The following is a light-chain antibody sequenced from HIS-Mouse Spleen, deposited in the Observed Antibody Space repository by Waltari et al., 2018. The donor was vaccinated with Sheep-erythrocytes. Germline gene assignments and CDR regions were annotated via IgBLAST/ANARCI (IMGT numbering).Light chain of an antibody. CDR2: DAS. Sequence: EIVLTQSPATLSLSPGERATPTCRASQSVSSNLAWYQQKPGQAPRLLIYDASNRATGIPARFSGSGSGTDFTLTISSLEPEDFAVYYCQQHSNWYTFVQGTKLEIK. CDR1: QSVSSN. CDR3: QQHSNWYT. J-gene: IGKJ2*01. V-gene: IGKV3-11*01.